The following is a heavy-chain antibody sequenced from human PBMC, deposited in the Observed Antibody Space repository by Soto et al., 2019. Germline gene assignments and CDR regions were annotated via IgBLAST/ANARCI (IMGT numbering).Heavy chain of an antibody. D-gene: IGHD3-3*01. CDR2: IWYDGSNK. CDR3: ASNLWSGYSLRVWAFDI. V-gene: IGHV3-33*01. Sequence: GGSLRLSCAASGFTFSSYGMHWVRQAPGKGLEWVAVIWYDGSNKYYADSVKGRFTISRDNSKNTLYLQMNSLRAEDTAVYYCASNLWSGYSLRVWAFDIWGQGTMVTVSS. CDR1: GFTFSSYG. J-gene: IGHJ3*02.